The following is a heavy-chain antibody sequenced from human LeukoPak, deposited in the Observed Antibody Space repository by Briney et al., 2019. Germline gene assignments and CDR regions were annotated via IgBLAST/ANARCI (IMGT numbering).Heavy chain of an antibody. CDR3: ARLKVAGTGKWFDP. V-gene: IGHV5-51*01. CDR2: IYPGDSDT. CDR1: GSRFTSYW. Sequence: GAALKISCKGSGSRFTSYWIGWVRQMPGKGLEWRGIIYPGDSDTRYSPSFQGQVTISADKSISTAYLQWSSLKASDTAMYYCARLKVAGTGKWFDPWGQGTLVTVSS. J-gene: IGHJ5*02. D-gene: IGHD6-19*01.